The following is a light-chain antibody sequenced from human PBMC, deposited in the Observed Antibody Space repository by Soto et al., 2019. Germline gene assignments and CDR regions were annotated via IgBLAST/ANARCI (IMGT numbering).Light chain of an antibody. CDR1: SSDIGASNF. CDR2: EAT. CDR3: ISYTGSSASYV. V-gene: IGLV2-14*01. Sequence: QSVLTQPASVSGSRGQSITVSCTGTSSDIGASNFVSWYQHLPGRAPKVIIYEATNRPSGVSDRFSGSKAGNTASLTISGLQADDEADYYCISYTGSSASYVFGTGTKLTVL. J-gene: IGLJ1*01.